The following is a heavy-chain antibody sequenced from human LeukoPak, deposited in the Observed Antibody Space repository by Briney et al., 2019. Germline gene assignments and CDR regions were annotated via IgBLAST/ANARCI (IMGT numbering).Heavy chain of an antibody. J-gene: IGHJ4*02. V-gene: IGHV4-30-2*01. CDR1: GGSISSGGYS. D-gene: IGHD6-19*01. Sequence: SQTLSLTSAVSGGSISSGGYSWSWIRQPSGKGLEWIGYIYHSGSTYYNPSLKSRVTISVDRSKNQFSLKLSSVTAADTAVYYCARGYLADDYWGQGTLVTVSS. CDR2: IYHSGST. CDR3: ARGYLADDY.